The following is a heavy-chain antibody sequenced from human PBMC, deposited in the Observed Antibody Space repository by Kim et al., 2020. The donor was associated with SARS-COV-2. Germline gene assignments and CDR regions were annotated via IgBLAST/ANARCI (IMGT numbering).Heavy chain of an antibody. V-gene: IGHV1-69*13. Sequence: SVKVSCKASGGTFSSYAISWVRQAPGQGLEWMGGIIPIFGTANYAQKFQGRVTITADESTSTAYMELSSLRSEDTAVYYCARGPLGTGYYGNWFDPWGQGTLVTVSS. CDR3: ARGPLGTGYYGNWFDP. J-gene: IGHJ5*02. CDR1: GGTFSSYA. D-gene: IGHD3-9*01. CDR2: IIPIFGTA.